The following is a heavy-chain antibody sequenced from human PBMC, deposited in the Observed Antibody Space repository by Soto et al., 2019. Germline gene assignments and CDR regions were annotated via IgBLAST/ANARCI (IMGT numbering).Heavy chain of an antibody. J-gene: IGHJ4*02. CDR3: PKSPRGEMATD. V-gene: IGHV1-18*01. CDR1: GYTFINYH. CDR2: INTYNGMT. D-gene: IGHD5-12*01. Sequence: QVQLVQSGGEVKKPGASVTVSCKASGYTFINYHITWVRQAPGQGLEWMAWINTYNGMTDYAQRFQGRGTMTRDTSTRTAYVELRNLGSDVTAVYFCPKSPRGEMATDWGQGTLVTVSS.